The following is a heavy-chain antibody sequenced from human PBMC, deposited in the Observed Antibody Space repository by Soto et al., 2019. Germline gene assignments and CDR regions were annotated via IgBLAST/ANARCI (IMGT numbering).Heavy chain of an antibody. V-gene: IGHV1-2*04. CDR2: INPNSGGT. D-gene: IGHD6-13*01. Sequence: ASVKVSCKASGYTFTGYYMHWVRQAPVQGLEWMGWINPNSGGTNYAQKFQGWVTMTRDTSISTAYMELSRLRSDDTAVYYCARGKGSSWYHYYYYGMDVWGQGTTVTSP. CDR3: ARGKGSSWYHYYYYGMDV. CDR1: GYTFTGYY. J-gene: IGHJ6*02.